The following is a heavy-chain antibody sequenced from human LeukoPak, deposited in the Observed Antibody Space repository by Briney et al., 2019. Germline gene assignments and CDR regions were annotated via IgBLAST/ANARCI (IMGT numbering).Heavy chain of an antibody. CDR2: IYTSGTT. D-gene: IGHD3-22*01. CDR3: ARESKSYDGSGYHHDC. CDR1: GESIRNYY. Sequence: SETLSLTCSVSGESIRNYYGSWIRQPAGKGLEWIGRIYTSGTTDYNPSLKSRLTMSVDTSRNHFSLKLTSVTAADTAVYYCARESKSYDGSGYHHDCWGQGALVTVSS. J-gene: IGHJ4*02. V-gene: IGHV4-4*07.